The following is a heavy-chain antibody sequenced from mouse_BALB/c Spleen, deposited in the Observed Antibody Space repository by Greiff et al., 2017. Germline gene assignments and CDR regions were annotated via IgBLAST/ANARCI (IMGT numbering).Heavy chain of an antibody. CDR1: GFTFSSFG. CDR3: ARGGVRRYYFDY. V-gene: IGHV5-17*02. Sequence: EVKVEESGGGLVQPGGSRKLSCAASGFTFSSFGMHWVRQAPEKGLEWVAYISSGSSTIYYADTVKGRFTISRDNPKNTLFLQMTSLRSEDTAMYYCARGGVRRYYFDYWGQGTTLTVSS. CDR2: ISSGSSTI. D-gene: IGHD1-2*01. J-gene: IGHJ2*01.